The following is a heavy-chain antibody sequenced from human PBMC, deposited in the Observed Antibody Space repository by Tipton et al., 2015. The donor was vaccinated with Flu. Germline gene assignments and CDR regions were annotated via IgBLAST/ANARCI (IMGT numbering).Heavy chain of an antibody. V-gene: IGHV3-30*04. Sequence: SLRLSCAASGFTFSSYAMHWVRQAPGKGLEWVAVISYDGSNKYYADSVKGRFTIPRDNSKNTLYLQMNSLRAEDTAVYYCARDHYYDSSGIRCWGQGTLVTVSS. J-gene: IGHJ4*02. CDR2: ISYDGSNK. CDR1: GFTFSSYA. D-gene: IGHD3-22*01. CDR3: ARDHYYDSSGIRC.